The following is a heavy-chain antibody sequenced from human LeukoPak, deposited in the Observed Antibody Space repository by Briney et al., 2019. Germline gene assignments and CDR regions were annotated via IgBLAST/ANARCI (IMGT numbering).Heavy chain of an antibody. CDR2: IYYSGST. D-gene: IGHD4/OR15-4a*01. J-gene: IGHJ4*02. Sequence: SETLSLTCTVSGGSISSYYWSWIRQPPGKGLEWIGYIYYSGSTNYNPSLKSRVTISVDTSKNQFSLKLTSVTAADTAVYYCARVFYGPNYFDYWGQGTLVTVSS. V-gene: IGHV4-59*12. CDR1: GGSISSYY. CDR3: ARVFYGPNYFDY.